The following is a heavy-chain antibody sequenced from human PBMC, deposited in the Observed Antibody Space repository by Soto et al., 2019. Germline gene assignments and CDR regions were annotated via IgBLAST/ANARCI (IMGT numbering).Heavy chain of an antibody. D-gene: IGHD4-17*01. CDR3: AKEDDYGDYVSH. J-gene: IGHJ1*01. CDR2: ISGSGGST. Sequence: GGSLRLSCAASGFTFSSYAMSWVRQAPGKGLEWVSAISGSGGSTYYADTVKGRFTISRDNSKNTLYLQMNSLRAEYTAVYYCAKEDDYGDYVSHWGQGTLVTVSS. V-gene: IGHV3-23*01. CDR1: GFTFSSYA.